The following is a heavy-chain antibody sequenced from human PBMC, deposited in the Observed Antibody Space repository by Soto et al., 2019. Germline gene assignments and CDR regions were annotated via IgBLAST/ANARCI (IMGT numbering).Heavy chain of an antibody. V-gene: IGHV4-30-4*01. Sequence: QVQLQESGPGLVKPSQTLSLACTVSGGSVGSGEYYYSWIRQPPGKGLEWIGYIYDSGITNYTPSLKGRGTMCRDTCTNQVSLKLSSVTAAATAVYFWALDVAHGYTENVWGEGTMVTVAS. CDR2: IYDSGIT. D-gene: IGHD5-18*01. CDR3: ALDVAHGYTENV. CDR1: GGSVGSGEYY. J-gene: IGHJ3*01.